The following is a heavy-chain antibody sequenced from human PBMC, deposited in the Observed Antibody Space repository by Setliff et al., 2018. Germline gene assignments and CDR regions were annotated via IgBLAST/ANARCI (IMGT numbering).Heavy chain of an antibody. D-gene: IGHD3-22*01. V-gene: IGHV3-72*01. CDR2: IRNKDNSYTT. CDR3: AKVSYYYDSSGLIDY. CDR1: GFTFSAHY. Sequence: GGSLRLSCAASGFTFSAHYMHWVRQAPGKGLEWVGRIRNKDNSYTTEYAASVKGRFTISRDNAKNSLYLQMNSLRAEDTAVYYCAKVSYYYDSSGLIDYRGQGTLVTVSS. J-gene: IGHJ4*02.